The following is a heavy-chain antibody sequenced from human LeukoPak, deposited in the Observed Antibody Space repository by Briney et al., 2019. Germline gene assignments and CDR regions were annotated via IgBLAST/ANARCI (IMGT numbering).Heavy chain of an antibody. CDR2: IYSGGST. V-gene: IGHV3-66*01. CDR3: ASSGGGAYSTIDY. CDR1: EFTFSSYS. Sequence: GGSLRLSCAASEFTFSSYSINWVRQAPGKGLEWVSVIYSGGSTYYADSVKGRFTISRDNSKNTLYLQMNSLRAEDTAVYYCASSGGGAYSTIDYWGQGTLVTVSS. J-gene: IGHJ4*02. D-gene: IGHD3-10*01.